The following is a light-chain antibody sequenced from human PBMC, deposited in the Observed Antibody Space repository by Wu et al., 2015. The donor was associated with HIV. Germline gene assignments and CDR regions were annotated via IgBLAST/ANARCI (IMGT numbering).Light chain of an antibody. CDR1: QDVSGY. CDR2: AAS. Sequence: AIRMTQSPSSLSASTGDRVTITCRASQDVSGYLGWYQQKPGRAPKLLISAASTLQSGVPSRFSGIGSGTDFTLTISCLQSEDFATYYCQQYYTYPRTFGQGSKVE. CDR3: QQYYTYPRT. V-gene: IGKV1-8*01. J-gene: IGKJ1*01.